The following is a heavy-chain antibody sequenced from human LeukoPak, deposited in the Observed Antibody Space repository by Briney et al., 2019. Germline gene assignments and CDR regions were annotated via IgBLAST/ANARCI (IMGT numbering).Heavy chain of an antibody. CDR3: ARGIPFGGSY. CDR1: GGSISSHY. Sequence: PSETLSLTCTVSGGSISSHYWSWIRQPPGKGLEWIGYIYYSGSTNYNPSLKSRVTISVDTSKNQFSLKLSSVTAADTAVYYCARGIPFGGSYWGQGTLVTVSS. V-gene: IGHV4-59*11. J-gene: IGHJ4*02. D-gene: IGHD3-16*01. CDR2: IYYSGST.